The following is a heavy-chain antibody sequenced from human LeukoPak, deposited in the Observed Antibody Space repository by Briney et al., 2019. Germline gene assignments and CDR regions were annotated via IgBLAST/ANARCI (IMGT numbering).Heavy chain of an antibody. CDR2: IYYSGST. CDR3: ARRRGRGYDLPSKYYFDY. Sequence: SETLSLTCTVSGGSIRSYYWSWIRQPPGKGLEWIGYIYYSGSTNYNPSLKSRVTISVDTSRNQFSLKLRSVTAADTAVYYCARRRGRGYDLPSKYYFDYWGQGTLVTVSS. CDR1: GGSIRSYY. D-gene: IGHD5-12*01. J-gene: IGHJ4*02. V-gene: IGHV4-59*08.